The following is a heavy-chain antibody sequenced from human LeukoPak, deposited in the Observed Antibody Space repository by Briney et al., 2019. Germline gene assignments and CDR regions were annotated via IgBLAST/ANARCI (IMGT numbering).Heavy chain of an antibody. V-gene: IGHV1-69*13. CDR1: GGTFSSYA. D-gene: IGHD5-24*01. J-gene: IGHJ4*02. CDR3: ARGGGEMAYYFDY. Sequence: SVKVSCKASGGTFSSYAISWVRQAPGQGLEWMGGIIPIFGTANYAQKFQGRVTITADESTSTAYMELSSLRSEDTAVYYCARGGGEMAYYFDYWGQGTLVAVSS. CDR2: IIPIFGTA.